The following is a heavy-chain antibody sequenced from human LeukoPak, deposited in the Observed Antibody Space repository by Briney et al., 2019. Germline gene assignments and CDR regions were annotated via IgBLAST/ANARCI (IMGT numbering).Heavy chain of an antibody. J-gene: IGHJ5*02. CDR3: ARGESAYYYGSGSYWFDP. CDR1: GGSISSYY. Sequence: SETLSLTCTVSGGSISSYYWSWIRQPAGKGLEWIGRIYTSGSTNYNPSLKSRVTMSVDTSKNQFSLKLSSVTAADTAVYYCARGESAYYYGSGSYWFDPWGQGTLVTVSS. V-gene: IGHV4-4*07. CDR2: IYTSGST. D-gene: IGHD3-10*01.